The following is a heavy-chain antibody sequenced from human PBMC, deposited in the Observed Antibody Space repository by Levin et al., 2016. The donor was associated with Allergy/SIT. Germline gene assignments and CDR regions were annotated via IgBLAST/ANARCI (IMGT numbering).Heavy chain of an antibody. CDR3: ARLVSRFTSNGWFDP. D-gene: IGHD3-3*01. Sequence: ASVKVSCKASGYTFTSYYMHWVRQAPGQGLEWMGIINPSGGSTSYAQKFQGRVTMTRDTSTSTVYMELSSLRSEDTAVYYCARLVSRFTSNGWFDPWGQGTLVTVSS. CDR2: INPSGGST. J-gene: IGHJ5*02. V-gene: IGHV1-46*01. CDR1: GYTFTSYY.